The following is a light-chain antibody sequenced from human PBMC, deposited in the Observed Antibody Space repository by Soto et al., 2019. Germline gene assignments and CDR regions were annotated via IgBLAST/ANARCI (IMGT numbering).Light chain of an antibody. Sequence: DIQMPQSPSSLSASVGDRVTMTCRASQNINNDLNWYQQKPGRAPKLLISTASGLRSGVPSRFSGSGSGTDFTLTIDSLQPEDFATYYCQQSYIIPPTFGPGTKVEV. J-gene: IGKJ1*01. CDR3: QQSYIIPPT. CDR2: TAS. CDR1: QNINND. V-gene: IGKV1-39*01.